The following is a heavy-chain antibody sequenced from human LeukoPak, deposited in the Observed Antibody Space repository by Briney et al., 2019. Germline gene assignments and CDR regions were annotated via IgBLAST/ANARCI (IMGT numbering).Heavy chain of an antibody. D-gene: IGHD6-13*01. V-gene: IGHV4-39*07. Sequence: PSETLSLTCTVSGGSISSSSYYWGWIRQPPGKGLEWIGSIYYSGSTYYNPSLKSRVTISVDTSKNQFSLKLSSVTAADTAVYYCARDAVDGSSWFYYYYYYMDVWGKGTTVTVSS. J-gene: IGHJ6*03. CDR3: ARDAVDGSSWFYYYYYYMDV. CDR1: GGSISSSSYY. CDR2: IYYSGST.